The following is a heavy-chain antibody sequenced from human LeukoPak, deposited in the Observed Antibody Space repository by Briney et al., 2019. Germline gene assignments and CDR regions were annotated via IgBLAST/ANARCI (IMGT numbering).Heavy chain of an antibody. J-gene: IGHJ5*02. CDR1: GFTFDDYA. D-gene: IGHD3-9*01. V-gene: IGHV3-43*02. CDR2: ISGDGGST. CDR3: AKSGILTGYYYNWFDP. Sequence: PGGSLRLSCAASGFTFDDYAMHWVRQAPGKGLEWVSLISGDGGSTYYADSVKGRFTISRDNSKNSLYLQMNSLRTGDTALYYCAKSGILTGYYYNWFDPWGQGTLVTVSS.